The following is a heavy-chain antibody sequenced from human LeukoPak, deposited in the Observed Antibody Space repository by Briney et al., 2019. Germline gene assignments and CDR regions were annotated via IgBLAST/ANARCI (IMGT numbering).Heavy chain of an antibody. J-gene: IGHJ4*02. V-gene: IGHV3-30*02. CDR3: AKDFLAVAGTTLDY. CDR2: IRYDGSNK. CDR1: GFTFSSYG. Sequence: PGGSLRLSCAASGFTFSSYGMHWVRQAPGKGLEWVAFIRYDGSNKYYAGSVKGRFTISRDDSKNTLYLQMNSLRAEDTAVYYCAKDFLAVAGTTLDYWGQGTLVTVSS. D-gene: IGHD6-19*01.